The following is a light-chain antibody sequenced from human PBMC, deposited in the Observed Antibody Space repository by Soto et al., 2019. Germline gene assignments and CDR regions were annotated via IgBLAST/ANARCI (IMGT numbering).Light chain of an antibody. CDR3: CSYAGSFTWV. Sequence: QSALTQPRSVSGSPGQSVTISCTGTSSDVGAYNYVSWYQQHPGKAPKVMIYDVSKRPSGVPDRFSASKSGNTASLTISGLQAEDEADYYCCSYAGSFTWVFGGGTQLTVL. CDR2: DVS. J-gene: IGLJ3*02. V-gene: IGLV2-11*01. CDR1: SSDVGAYNY.